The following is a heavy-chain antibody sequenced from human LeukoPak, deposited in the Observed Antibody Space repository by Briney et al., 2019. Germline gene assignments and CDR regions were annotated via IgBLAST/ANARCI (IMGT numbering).Heavy chain of an antibody. CDR2: MWYDGSNK. CDR3: ARGLPPVMKYYFDY. V-gene: IGHV3-33*08. Sequence: GGSLRLSCAASGFTFSSEAMSWVRQAPGKGLEWVAVMWYDGSNKYYADSVKGRFTISRDDSKNTLYLQMNSLRAEDTAMYYCARGLPPVMKYYFDYWGQGTLVTVSS. J-gene: IGHJ4*02. D-gene: IGHD4-11*01. CDR1: GFTFSSEA.